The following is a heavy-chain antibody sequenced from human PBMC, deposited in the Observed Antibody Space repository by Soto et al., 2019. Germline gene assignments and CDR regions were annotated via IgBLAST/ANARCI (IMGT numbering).Heavy chain of an antibody. CDR1: GGSISSSSYY. V-gene: IGHV4-39*01. Sequence: SETLSLTYTVSGGSISSSSYYWGWIRQPPGKGLEWIGSIYYSGSTYYNPSLKSRVTISVDTSKNQFSLKLSSVTAADTAVYYCARRLYCSSTSCYLGIHNWFDPWGQGALVTVSS. J-gene: IGHJ5*02. D-gene: IGHD2-2*01. CDR3: ARRLYCSSTSCYLGIHNWFDP. CDR2: IYYSGST.